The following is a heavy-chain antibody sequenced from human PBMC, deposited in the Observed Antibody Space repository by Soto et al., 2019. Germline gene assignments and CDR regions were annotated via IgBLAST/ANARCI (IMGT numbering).Heavy chain of an antibody. D-gene: IGHD6-19*01. Sequence: SETLSLTCAVYGGSFSGYYWSWIRQPPGKGLEWIGEINHSGSTNYNPSLKSRVTISVDTSKNQFSLKLSSVTAADTAVYYCARTSRGVIAVAGTGFDYWGQGTLVTVSS. CDR2: INHSGST. CDR3: ARTSRGVIAVAGTGFDY. J-gene: IGHJ4*02. V-gene: IGHV4-34*01. CDR1: GGSFSGYY.